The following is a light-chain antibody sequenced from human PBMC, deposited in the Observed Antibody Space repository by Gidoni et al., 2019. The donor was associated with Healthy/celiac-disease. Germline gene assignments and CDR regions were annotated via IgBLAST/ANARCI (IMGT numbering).Light chain of an antibody. CDR1: KSVSRY. Sequence: ESVLTQSSATLSLSPGERATLSCRASKSVSRYLAWYQQKPGQAPRLLIYDASNRATGIPSRFSGSGSGTDFTLTISSLEHEDFTVYYCQQRSNWPCVTFGQGTKVEIK. CDR2: DAS. J-gene: IGKJ1*01. V-gene: IGKV3-11*01. CDR3: QQRSNWPCVT.